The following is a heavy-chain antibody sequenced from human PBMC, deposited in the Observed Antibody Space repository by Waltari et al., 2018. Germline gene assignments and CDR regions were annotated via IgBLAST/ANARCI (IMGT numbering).Heavy chain of an antibody. D-gene: IGHD3-16*02. J-gene: IGHJ5*02. CDR1: GGSISSGRYY. CDR2: IYTSGST. CDR3: ARAEGSYDYVWGSYRYRGWFDP. V-gene: IGHV4-61*02. Sequence: QVQLQESGPGLVKPSQTLSLTCTVSGGSISSGRYYWSSIPQPPGKGMGWIGRIYTSGSTNYNPSLKSRVTISVDTSKNQFSLKLSSVTAADTAVYYCARAEGSYDYVWGSYRYRGWFDPWGQGTLVTVSS.